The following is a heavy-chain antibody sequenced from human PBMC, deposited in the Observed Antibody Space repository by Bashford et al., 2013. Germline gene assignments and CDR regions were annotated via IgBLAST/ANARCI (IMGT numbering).Heavy chain of an antibody. V-gene: IGHV4-38-2*02. J-gene: IGHJ4*02. Sequence: SSETPVPHLRCLWIRPSAVVTAGAGPGSPQEGAGVDWQFLPYGGTYYSPSLKSRVTMSVDTSRNQFSLKLSSVTAADTAVYYCARDVQGFRGLAGTGAKSGYWGQGTLVTVSS. D-gene: IGHD2-8*02. CDR2: LPYGGT. CDR1: IRPSAVVTA. CDR3: ARDVQGFRGLAGTGAKSGY.